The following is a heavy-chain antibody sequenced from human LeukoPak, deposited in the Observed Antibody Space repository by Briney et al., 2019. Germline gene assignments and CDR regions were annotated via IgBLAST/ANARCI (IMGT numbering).Heavy chain of an antibody. J-gene: IGHJ4*02. Sequence: ASVKVSCKASGYTFTSYAMHWVRQAPGQRLEWMGWINAGNGNTKYSQKFQGRVTITRDTSASTAYMELSSLRSEDTAVYYCARGDIVVVVAATWDYWGQGTLVTVSS. CDR3: ARGDIVVVVAATWDY. V-gene: IGHV1-3*01. D-gene: IGHD2-15*01. CDR2: INAGNGNT. CDR1: GYTFTSYA.